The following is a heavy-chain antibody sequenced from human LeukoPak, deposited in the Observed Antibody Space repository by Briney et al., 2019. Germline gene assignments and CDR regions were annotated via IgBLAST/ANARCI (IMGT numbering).Heavy chain of an antibody. V-gene: IGHV3-23*01. CDR3: GKQLGYCSDGSCYFPY. D-gene: IGHD2-15*01. CDR1: GFTFSSSA. J-gene: IGHJ4*02. CDR2: ISNNGGYT. Sequence: GGPLRLSCAASGFTFSSSAMSWVRQAPGKGLEWVSAISNNGGYTYYADSVQGRFTISRDNSKSTLCLQMNSLRAEDTAVYYCGKQLGYCSDGSCYFPYWGQGTLVTVSS.